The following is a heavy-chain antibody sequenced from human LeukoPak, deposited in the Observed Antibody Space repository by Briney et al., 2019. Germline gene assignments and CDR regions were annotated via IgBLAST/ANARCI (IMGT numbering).Heavy chain of an antibody. CDR3: ARGLSGFHPFDY. CDR2: INHSEST. Sequence: PSETLSLTCAVYGGSFSGYYWSWIRQPPGKGLEWIGEINHSESTNYNPSLKSRVTISVDTSKNQFSLKLSSVTAADTAVYYCARGLSGFHPFDYWGQGTLVTVSS. D-gene: IGHD1-26*01. J-gene: IGHJ4*02. CDR1: GGSFSGYY. V-gene: IGHV4-34*01.